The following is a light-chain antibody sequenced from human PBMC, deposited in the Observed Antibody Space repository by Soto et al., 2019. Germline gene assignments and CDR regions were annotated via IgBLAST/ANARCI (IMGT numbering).Light chain of an antibody. Sequence: DVQMTQSPSTLSASVGDRVRITCRASQNINSWLAWYQQKPGKAPNLLIYDASTLQSGVPSRFSGSGYGTNFTLIISVLQPEDFAIYYCQQCHATPLTFGQGTRLEIK. V-gene: IGKV1-5*01. CDR2: DAS. CDR3: QQCHATPLT. J-gene: IGKJ5*01. CDR1: QNINSW.